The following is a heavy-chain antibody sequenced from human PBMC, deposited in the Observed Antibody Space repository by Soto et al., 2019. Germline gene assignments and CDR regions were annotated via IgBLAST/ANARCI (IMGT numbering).Heavy chain of an antibody. CDR2: ITGSGDYT. D-gene: IGHD1-20*01. J-gene: IGHJ4*02. CDR3: ARRITSSFDY. Sequence: EVQLLESGGGLVQPRGSLGLSCVASGFTFSIYNMNWVRQAPGKGLEWVSVITGSGDYTNYADSVKGRFTISRDNSKNTLYLQMNSLRAEDTAVYFCARRITSSFDYWGQGTLVTVSS. V-gene: IGHV3-23*01. CDR1: GFTFSIYN.